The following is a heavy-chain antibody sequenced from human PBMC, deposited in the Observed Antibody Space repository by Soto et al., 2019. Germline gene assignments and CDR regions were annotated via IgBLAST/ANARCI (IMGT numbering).Heavy chain of an antibody. V-gene: IGHV4-30-2*01. CDR2: IYYGGNS. D-gene: IGHD3-10*01. CDR1: SGSISSGGYS. CDR3: AREFGYYFDY. Sequence: QLQLQESGSGLVKPSQTLSLTCAVSSGSISSGGYSWSWIRQPPGKGLEWIGYIYYGGNSYYNPSLQSRVTISIDSSPHQFSLKLSSVTAADTAGYYCAREFGYYFDYWGQGTLVTVSS. J-gene: IGHJ4*02.